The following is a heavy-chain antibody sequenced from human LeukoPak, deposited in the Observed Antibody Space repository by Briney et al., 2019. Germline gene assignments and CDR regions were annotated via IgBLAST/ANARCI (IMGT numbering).Heavy chain of an antibody. CDR2: INPNSGGT. Sequence: ASVKVSCKASGYTFTGYYMHWVRQAPGQGLEWMGWINPNSGGTNYAQKFQGRVTMTRDTSISTAYMELSRLRSDDTAVYYCARTCASCGDIVATIPIFDYWGQGTLVTVSS. CDR3: ARTCASCGDIVATIPIFDY. J-gene: IGHJ4*02. CDR1: GYTFTGYY. D-gene: IGHD5-12*01. V-gene: IGHV1-2*02.